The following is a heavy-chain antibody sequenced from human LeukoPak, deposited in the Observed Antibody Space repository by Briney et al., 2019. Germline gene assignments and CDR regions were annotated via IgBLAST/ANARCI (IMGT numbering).Heavy chain of an antibody. Sequence: SETLSLTCTVSGGSISSSSYYWGWIRQPPGKGLDWIGSIYYSGSTYYNPSLKSRVTISVDTSKNQFSLKLSSVTAADTAVYYCATFIAVAGTSRGRGYYFDYWGQGTLVTVSS. CDR2: IYYSGST. CDR3: ATFIAVAGTSRGRGYYFDY. CDR1: GGSISSSSYY. J-gene: IGHJ4*02. D-gene: IGHD6-19*01. V-gene: IGHV4-39*01.